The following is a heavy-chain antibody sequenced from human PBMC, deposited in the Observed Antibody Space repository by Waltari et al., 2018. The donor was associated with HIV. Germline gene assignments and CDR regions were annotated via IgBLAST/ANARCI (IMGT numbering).Heavy chain of an antibody. CDR1: GGSISSYY. V-gene: IGHV4-59*01. Sequence: QVQLQESGPGLVKPSETLSLTCTVSGGSISSYYWSWIRKPPGKGLEWIGYIYYSGSTNSNPALKSRVTISVDTSKNQFSLKLSSVTAADTAVYYCARARDYYDSSGYVNWYFDLWGRGTLVTVSS. J-gene: IGHJ2*01. CDR3: ARARDYYDSSGYVNWYFDL. CDR2: IYYSGST. D-gene: IGHD3-22*01.